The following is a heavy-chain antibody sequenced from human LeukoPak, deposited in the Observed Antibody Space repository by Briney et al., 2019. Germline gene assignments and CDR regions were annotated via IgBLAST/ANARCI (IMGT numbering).Heavy chain of an antibody. CDR3: ARDGSPPHYYYYMDV. D-gene: IGHD1-26*01. J-gene: IGHJ6*03. CDR1: GYTFTGYY. V-gene: IGHV1-2*02. Sequence: ASVKVSCKASGYTFTGYYMHWVRQAPGQGLEWMGWINPNSGGTNYAQKFQGRVTMTRDTSISTAYMELSRLRSDDTAVYYCARDGSPPHYYYYMDVWGKGTTVTISS. CDR2: INPNSGGT.